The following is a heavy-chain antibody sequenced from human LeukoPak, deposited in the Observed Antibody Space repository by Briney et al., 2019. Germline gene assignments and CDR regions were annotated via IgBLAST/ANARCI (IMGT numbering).Heavy chain of an antibody. V-gene: IGHV3-7*01. Sequence: GGSLRLSCAASGFTFSIYWMSWVRQAPGKGLEWVANIKQDGSEKYYVDSVKGRFTISRDNAKNSLYLQMNSLRAEDTAVYYCARGMITFGGVIAFIDYWGQGTLVTVSS. J-gene: IGHJ4*02. CDR3: ARGMITFGGVIAFIDY. D-gene: IGHD3-16*02. CDR2: IKQDGSEK. CDR1: GFTFSIYW.